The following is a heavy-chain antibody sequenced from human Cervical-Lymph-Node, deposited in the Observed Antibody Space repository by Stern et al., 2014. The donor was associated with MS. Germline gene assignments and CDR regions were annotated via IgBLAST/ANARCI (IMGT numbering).Heavy chain of an antibody. J-gene: IGHJ4*02. CDR3: ARGGRGVGLEY. Sequence: VQLEESGGGVVQPGRSLSLSCVASGFTFSTYAMHWVRQAPGKGLEWVAFVSYDGTQRSSTDSVKARFTISRDNSKNTLYLHMNSLRDEDTAVYFCARGGRGVGLEYWGQGALVTVSS. CDR2: VSYDGTQR. D-gene: IGHD3-10*01. CDR1: GFTFSTYA. V-gene: IGHV3-30-3*01.